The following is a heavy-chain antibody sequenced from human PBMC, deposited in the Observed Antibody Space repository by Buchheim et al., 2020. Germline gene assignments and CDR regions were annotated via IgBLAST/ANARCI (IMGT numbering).Heavy chain of an antibody. J-gene: IGHJ4*02. D-gene: IGHD3-9*01. CDR1: GGSISSYY. CDR3: ARGRYDILTGYYPFDY. Sequence: QVQLQESGPGLVKPSETLSLTCTVSGGSISSYYWSWIRQPPGKGLEWIGYIYYSGSTNYNPSLKSRVTISVDTSKNQFSLKLSSVTAADTAVYYCARGRYDILTGYYPFDYWGQGTL. CDR2: IYYSGST. V-gene: IGHV4-59*01.